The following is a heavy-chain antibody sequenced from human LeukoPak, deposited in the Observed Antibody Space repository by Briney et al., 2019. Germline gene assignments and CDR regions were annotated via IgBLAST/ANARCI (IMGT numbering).Heavy chain of an antibody. Sequence: SETLSLTGTVSGGSISSYYWSWIRQPAGKGLEWIGRIYSSGSTNYNPSLKSRVTMSVDTSKNQFSLKLSSVTAADTAVYYCAIHSSGWPPLDYWGQGTLVTVSS. CDR2: IYSSGST. D-gene: IGHD6-19*01. CDR3: AIHSSGWPPLDY. V-gene: IGHV4-4*07. CDR1: GGSISSYY. J-gene: IGHJ4*02.